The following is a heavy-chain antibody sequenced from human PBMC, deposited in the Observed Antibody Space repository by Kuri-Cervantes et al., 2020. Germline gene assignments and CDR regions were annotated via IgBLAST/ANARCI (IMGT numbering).Heavy chain of an antibody. CDR3: ARDHDPYGSGSYHKLIYYYYYGMDV. J-gene: IGHJ6*02. V-gene: IGHV3-21*01. CDR2: ISSSSSYI. Sequence: GESLKISCAASGFTFSSYAMSWVRQAPGKGLEWVSSISSSSSYIYYADSVKGRFTISRDNAKNSLYLQMNSLRAEDTAVYYCARDHDPYGSGSYHKLIYYYYYGMDVWSQGTTVTVSS. D-gene: IGHD3-10*01. CDR1: GFTFSSYA.